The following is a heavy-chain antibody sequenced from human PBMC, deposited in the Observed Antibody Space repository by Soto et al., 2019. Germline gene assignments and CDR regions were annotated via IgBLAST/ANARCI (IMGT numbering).Heavy chain of an antibody. V-gene: IGHV1-24*01. CDR3: APLDSSGYYDDAFDI. D-gene: IGHD3-22*01. Sequence: ASVKVSCKVSGYTLTELSMHWVRQAPGKGLEWMGGFDPEDGETIYAQKFQGRVTMTEDTSTDTAYMELSSLRSEDTAVYYCAPLDSSGYYDDAFDIWGQGTMVTVSS. CDR2: FDPEDGET. J-gene: IGHJ3*02. CDR1: GYTLTELS.